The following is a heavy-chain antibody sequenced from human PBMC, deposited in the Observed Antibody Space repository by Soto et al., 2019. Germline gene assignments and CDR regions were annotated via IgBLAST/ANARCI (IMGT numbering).Heavy chain of an antibody. Sequence: ASVKVSCKASGYTFTSYDINWVRQATGQGLEWMGWMNPNSGNTGYAQKFQGRVTMTRNTSISTAYVELSSLRSEDTAVYYCARWGSSGWYDYYYYGMDVWGQGTTVTVSS. CDR3: ARWGSSGWYDYYYYGMDV. J-gene: IGHJ6*02. D-gene: IGHD6-19*01. V-gene: IGHV1-8*01. CDR1: GYTFTSYD. CDR2: MNPNSGNT.